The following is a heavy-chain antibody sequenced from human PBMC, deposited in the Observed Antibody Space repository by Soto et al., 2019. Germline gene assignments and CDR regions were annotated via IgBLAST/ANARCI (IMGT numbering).Heavy chain of an antibody. D-gene: IGHD2-21*02. V-gene: IGHV2-5*02. Sequence: QITLKESGPTLVKPTQTLTLTCTFSGLSLSTIGEGVGWIRQPPGKALEWLALVYWDDNKRYSPSLKSRLTIAKDTSVNQGVITMTNMDPVDTATYYCVQTRCGGDCLQSYSSHSYYGLDVWGQGTTVTVSS. CDR3: VQTRCGGDCLQSYSSHSYYGLDV. CDR1: GLSLSTIGEG. CDR2: VYWDDNK. J-gene: IGHJ6*02.